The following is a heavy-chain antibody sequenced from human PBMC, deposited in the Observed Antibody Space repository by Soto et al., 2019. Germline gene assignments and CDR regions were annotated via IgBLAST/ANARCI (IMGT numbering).Heavy chain of an antibody. V-gene: IGHV1-3*01. CDR1: GYTFTSYA. Sequence: QVQLVQSGAEVKKPGASVKVSCKASGYTFTSYAMHWVRQAPGQRLEWMGWINAGNGNTKYSQKFQGRVTITRDTSASTAYMELSSLRSEDTAVYYCARAGIWFGELEHYYYYGMDVWGQGTTVTVSS. CDR2: INAGNGNT. D-gene: IGHD3-10*01. CDR3: ARAGIWFGELEHYYYYGMDV. J-gene: IGHJ6*02.